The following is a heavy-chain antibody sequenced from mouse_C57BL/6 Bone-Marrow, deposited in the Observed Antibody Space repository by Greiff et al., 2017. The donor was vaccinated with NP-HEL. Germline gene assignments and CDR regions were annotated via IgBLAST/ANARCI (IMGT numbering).Heavy chain of an antibody. J-gene: IGHJ3*01. V-gene: IGHV5-12*01. CDR2: ISNGGGST. CDR1: GFTFSDYY. D-gene: IGHD2-3*01. Sequence: EVNLVESGGGLVQPGGSLKLSCAASGFTFSDYYMYWVRQTPEKRLEWVAYISNGGGSTYYAANVKGRFTISRDNARNTLYLQMSRLESEVTAMYYGESQVIYDGYYGFAYWGQGTLVTVSA. CDR3: ESQVIYDGYYGFAY.